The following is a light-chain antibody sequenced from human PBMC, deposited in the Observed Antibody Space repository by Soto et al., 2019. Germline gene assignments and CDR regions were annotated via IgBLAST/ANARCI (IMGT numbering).Light chain of an antibody. CDR1: SSNIGAGYD. CDR3: QSYDSSPSAPV. J-gene: IGLJ1*01. V-gene: IGLV1-40*01. CDR2: GNS. Sequence: QAVVTQPPSVSGAPGQRVTISCTGSSSNIGAGYDVHWYQQLPGTAPKLLIYGNSNRPSGVPDRFSGSKSGTSASLAITGLQAEDEADYYCQSYDSSPSAPVFGTGTKLTVL.